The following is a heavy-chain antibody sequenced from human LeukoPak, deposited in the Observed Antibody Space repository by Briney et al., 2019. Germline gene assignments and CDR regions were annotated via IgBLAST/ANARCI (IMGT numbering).Heavy chain of an antibody. CDR2: IIPIFGTA. CDR3: ARGVEYSSSSPIWGNYYYYMDV. V-gene: IGHV1-69*05. D-gene: IGHD6-6*01. J-gene: IGHJ6*03. CDR1: GGTFSSYA. Sequence: SVKVSCKASGGTFSSYAISWVRQAPGQGLEWMGGIIPIFGTANYAQKFQGRVTITTDESTSTAYMELSSLRSEDTAVYYCARGVEYSSSSPIWGNYYYYMDVWGKGTTVTVSS.